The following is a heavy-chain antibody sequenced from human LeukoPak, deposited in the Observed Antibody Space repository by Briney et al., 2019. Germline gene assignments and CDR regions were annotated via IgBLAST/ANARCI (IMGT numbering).Heavy chain of an antibody. V-gene: IGHV4-34*01. CDR3: ARGMVRGVIIYYYYYGMDD. CDR1: GGSFSGYY. D-gene: IGHD3-10*01. Sequence: KPSETLSLTCAVYGGSFSGYYWSWIRQPPGKGLEWIGEINHSGSTNYNPSLKSRVTISVDTSKNQFSLKLSSVTAADTAVYYCARGMVRGVIIYYYYYGMDDWGKGTTVTVSS. CDR2: INHSGST. J-gene: IGHJ6*04.